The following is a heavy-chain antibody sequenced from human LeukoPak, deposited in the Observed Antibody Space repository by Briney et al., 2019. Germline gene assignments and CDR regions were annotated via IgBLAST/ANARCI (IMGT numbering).Heavy chain of an antibody. CDR2: ICSSSSYI. V-gene: IGHV3-21*01. J-gene: IGHJ4*02. D-gene: IGHD6-19*01. CDR1: GFTFSSYS. CDR3: ARPLKGIAVAGPFDY. Sequence: PGGSLRLSCAASGFTFSSYSMNWVRQAPGKGLEWVSSICSSSSYIYYADSVKGRFTISRDNAKNSLYLQMNSLSAEDTAVYYCARPLKGIAVAGPFDYWGQGTLVTVSS.